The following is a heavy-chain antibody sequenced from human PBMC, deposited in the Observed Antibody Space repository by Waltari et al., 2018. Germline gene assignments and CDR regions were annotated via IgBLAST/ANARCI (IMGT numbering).Heavy chain of an antibody. CDR3: ARQRSSWGIFS. CDR1: GGSTSSSRYY. Sequence: QLQLQESGPGLVKPSETLSLTCTVSGGSTSSSRYYWGWIRQPPGKGRVWIGGIYYSGSTYYNPSLKSRVTISVDTSKNQFSLKLSSVTAADTAVYYCARQRSSWGIFSWGQGTLVTVSS. V-gene: IGHV4-39*01. J-gene: IGHJ5*02. D-gene: IGHD3-9*01. CDR2: IYYSGST.